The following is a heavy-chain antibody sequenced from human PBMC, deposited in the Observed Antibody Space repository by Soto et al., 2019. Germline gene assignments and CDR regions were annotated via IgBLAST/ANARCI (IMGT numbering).Heavy chain of an antibody. CDR2: IVPIYRTA. D-gene: IGHD6-13*01. CDR1: GGTFSSYR. Sequence: QVPLVQSGAAVKQPGSSVKVSCKASGGTFSSYRINWVRQAPGQGLEWVGGIVPIYRTADYAQKFQGRVTITADESARTAYMELRSLKSQDTAVYYCARDSGAKLSSSWGQGTLVTVSS. V-gene: IGHV1-69*01. CDR3: ARDSGAKLSSS. J-gene: IGHJ4*02.